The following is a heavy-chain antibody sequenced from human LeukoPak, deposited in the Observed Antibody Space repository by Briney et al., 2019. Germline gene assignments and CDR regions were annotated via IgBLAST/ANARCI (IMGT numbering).Heavy chain of an antibody. CDR3: ARDGGHSTDLDY. CDR2: IKQDGSER. Sequence: GGSLRLSCAPSGFTFSRHWMSWVRQAPGKGPEWVANIKQDGSERYYVESGKGGFTISRDNAKNSLYLQMNSLRAEDTAVYYCARDGGHSTDLDYWGQGTLVTVFS. D-gene: IGHD2/OR15-2a*01. V-gene: IGHV3-7*01. J-gene: IGHJ4*02. CDR1: GFTFSRHW.